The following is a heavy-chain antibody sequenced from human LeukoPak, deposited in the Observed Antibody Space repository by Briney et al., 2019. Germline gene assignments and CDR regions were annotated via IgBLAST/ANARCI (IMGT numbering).Heavy chain of an antibody. D-gene: IGHD3-22*01. Sequence: GGSLRLSCVASGFTFSRYGMHWVRQAPGKGLEWVAIIWYDGSNKYYADSVKGRFTISRDTSKNTLYLQMDSLRAEDTAVYYCASGDTTGYSGDAFKSWGQGKKVTVSS. CDR1: GFTFSRYG. V-gene: IGHV3-33*03. CDR2: IWYDGSNK. J-gene: IGHJ3*01. CDR3: ASGDTTGYSGDAFKS.